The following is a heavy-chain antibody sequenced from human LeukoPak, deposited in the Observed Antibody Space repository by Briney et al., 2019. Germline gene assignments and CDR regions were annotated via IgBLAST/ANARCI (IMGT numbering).Heavy chain of an antibody. CDR2: ISSSSSYI. D-gene: IGHD2-15*01. V-gene: IGHV3-21*01. Sequence: PGGSLRLSCAASGFTFSSYSMNWVRQAPGKGLEWVSSISSSSSYIYYADSVKGRFTISRDNAKNSLYLQMNSLRAGDTAVYYCARGALGCCSGGSCYSFDYWGQGTLVTVSS. CDR1: GFTFSSYS. CDR3: ARGALGCCSGGSCYSFDY. J-gene: IGHJ4*02.